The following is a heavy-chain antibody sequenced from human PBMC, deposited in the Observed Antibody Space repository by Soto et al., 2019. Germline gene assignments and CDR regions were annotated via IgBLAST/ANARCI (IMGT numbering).Heavy chain of an antibody. CDR1: GFTFRNYR. CDR2: ITADGSVT. Sequence: ESGGGLVQPGESLRLSCAASGFTFRNYRMHWVRQAPGGRLEYVAVITADGSVTNYVSSVEGRFTISRDNSKNTLFLQMGSLRVEDMAVYYCAREPSYGDLDFWGQGTLVTVSS. J-gene: IGHJ4*02. D-gene: IGHD4-17*01. V-gene: IGHV3-64*01. CDR3: AREPSYGDLDF.